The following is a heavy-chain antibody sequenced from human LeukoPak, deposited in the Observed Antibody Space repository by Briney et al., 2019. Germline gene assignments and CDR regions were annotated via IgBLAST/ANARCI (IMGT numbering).Heavy chain of an antibody. CDR3: ARDQALYFSYGDY. J-gene: IGHJ4*02. CDR1: GFTFSNYG. D-gene: IGHD2/OR15-2a*01. CDR2: IFYDGSNK. Sequence: GGSLRLSCAASGFTFSNYGMHWVRQAPGKGLEWLAAIFYDGSNKYYADTVKGRFTISRDNSKNTLYLQVNSLRAEDTAVYYCARDQALYFSYGDYWGQGTLVTVSS. V-gene: IGHV3-33*01.